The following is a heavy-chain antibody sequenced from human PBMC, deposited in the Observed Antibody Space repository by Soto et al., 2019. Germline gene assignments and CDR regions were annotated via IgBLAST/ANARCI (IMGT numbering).Heavy chain of an antibody. Sequence: EVQLLASGGGLVQPGGSLRLSCAASGFPFSSYAMSWVRQAPGKGLEWVSAIGGSGGDTFYADSVKGRFTVSRDNAENTMSLQLNILRVEDTAIYYCARRTWRGRADYWGQGILVTVSS. D-gene: IGHD3-3*01. CDR3: ARRTWRGRADY. J-gene: IGHJ4*02. V-gene: IGHV3-23*01. CDR1: GFPFSSYA. CDR2: IGGSGGDT.